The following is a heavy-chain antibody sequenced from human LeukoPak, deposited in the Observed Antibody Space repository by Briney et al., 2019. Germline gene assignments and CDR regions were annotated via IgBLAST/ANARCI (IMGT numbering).Heavy chain of an antibody. J-gene: IGHJ4*02. V-gene: IGHV1-2*02. D-gene: IGHD3-22*01. CDR2: INPNSGGT. CDR3: ARSLHYYDSKDY. CDR1: GYTFTGYY. Sequence: ASVKVSCKASGYTFTGYYMHWVRPAPGQGLEWMGWINPNSGGTNYAQKFQGRVTMTRDTSISTAYMELSRLRSDDTAVYYCARSLHYYDSKDYWGQGTLVTVSS.